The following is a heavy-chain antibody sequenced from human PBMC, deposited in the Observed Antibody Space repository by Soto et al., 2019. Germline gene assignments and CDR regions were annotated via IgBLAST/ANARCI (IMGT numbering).Heavy chain of an antibody. CDR3: ARVVPGAEAWFGP. J-gene: IGHJ5*02. V-gene: IGHV1-2*02. CDR2: INPNSGGT. Sequence: ASVKVSCKASGYTFTGYWMHWVRQAPGQGLEWMGWINPNSGGTKYAQKFQGRVTMTTDTSTTTAYMELRSLRSDDTAVYYCARVVPGAEAWFGPWGQGTLVTVSS. CDR1: GYTFTGYW. D-gene: IGHD2-2*01.